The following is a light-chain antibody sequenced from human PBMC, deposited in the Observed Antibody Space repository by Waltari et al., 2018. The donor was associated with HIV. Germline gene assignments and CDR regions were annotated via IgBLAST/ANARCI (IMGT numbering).Light chain of an antibody. CDR1: SSNLGNNY. CDR3: GTWDSSLSAVV. Sequence: QSVLTHPPSVSAAPGQKVTISCSGSSSNLGNNYVSWYQQLPGTAPKLLIYDNNKRPSGIPDRFSGSKSGTSATLGITGLQTGDEADYYCGTWDSSLSAVVFGGGTKLTVL. V-gene: IGLV1-51*01. J-gene: IGLJ2*01. CDR2: DNN.